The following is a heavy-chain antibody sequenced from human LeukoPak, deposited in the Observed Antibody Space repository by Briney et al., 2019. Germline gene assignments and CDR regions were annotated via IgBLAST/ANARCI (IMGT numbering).Heavy chain of an antibody. CDR3: ARLDYDSSGYYWWYFDY. V-gene: IGHV4-59*08. D-gene: IGHD3-22*01. J-gene: IGHJ4*02. Sequence: NPSDTLSLTCTVSGVSISIYYWSWIRQPPGKGLEGIGYIYYSGSTNYTPSLKSRVTISVDTSKNPFSLKLSSVTAADTAVYYCARLDYDSSGYYWWYFDYWGQGTLVTVSS. CDR2: IYYSGST. CDR1: GVSISIYY.